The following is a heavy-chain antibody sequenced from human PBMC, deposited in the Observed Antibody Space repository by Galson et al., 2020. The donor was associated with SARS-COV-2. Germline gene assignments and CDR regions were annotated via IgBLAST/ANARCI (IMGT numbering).Heavy chain of an antibody. Sequence: SETLSLTCSVSGGSISSGCYSWTWIRQPPGKGLEWNGSVYHSGATHHTPTLQSPLTISVDRSKNHLPLKLTSVTAADTAVYYCARRYSYGLSPYWYFELWGRGTLVTVSS. CDR1: GGSISSGCYS. CDR2: VYHSGAT. V-gene: IGHV4-30-2*01. CDR3: ARRYSYGLSPYWYFEL. D-gene: IGHD5-18*01. J-gene: IGHJ2*01.